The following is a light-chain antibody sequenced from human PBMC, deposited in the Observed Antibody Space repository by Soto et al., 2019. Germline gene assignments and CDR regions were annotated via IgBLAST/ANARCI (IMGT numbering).Light chain of an antibody. J-gene: IGKJ1*01. V-gene: IGKV3-20*01. Sequence: ETVLTQSPGTLSLSPGERANLSCRASQSVSSNYLAWYQQKPGQAPRLLMYGASTRATGIPDRFSGSGSGTDFTLTISRLEPEDFAVYYCQQFGRSPPSWTFGQGTNVEIK. CDR3: QQFGRSPPSWT. CDR1: QSVSSNY. CDR2: GAS.